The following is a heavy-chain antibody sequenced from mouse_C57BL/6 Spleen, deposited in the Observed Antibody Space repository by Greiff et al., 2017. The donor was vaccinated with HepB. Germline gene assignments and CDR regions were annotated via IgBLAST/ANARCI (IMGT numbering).Heavy chain of an antibody. D-gene: IGHD1-1*01. CDR2: IHPNSGST. Sequence: QVQLQQPGAELVKPGASVKLSCKASGYTFTSYWMHWVKQRPGQGLEWIGMIHPNSGSTNYNEKFKSKATLTVDKSSSTAYMQLSSLTSEDSAVYYCARSTVGTHWYFDVWGTGTTVTVSS. CDR1: GYTFTSYW. J-gene: IGHJ1*03. CDR3: ARSTVGTHWYFDV. V-gene: IGHV1-64*01.